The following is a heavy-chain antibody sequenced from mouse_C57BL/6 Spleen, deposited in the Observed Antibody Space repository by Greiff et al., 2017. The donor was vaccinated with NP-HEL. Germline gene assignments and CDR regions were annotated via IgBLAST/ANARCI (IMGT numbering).Heavy chain of an antibody. CDR3: ARRLFDY. V-gene: IGHV1-9*01. Sequence: QVHVKQPGAELVMPGASVKLSCKASGYTFTSYWIEWVKQRPGHGLEWIGEILPGSGSTNYNEKFKGKATFTADTASNTAYMQLSSLTTEDSAIYYCARRLFDYWGQGTTLTVSS. CDR2: ILPGSGST. J-gene: IGHJ2*01. D-gene: IGHD3-2*02. CDR1: GYTFTSYW.